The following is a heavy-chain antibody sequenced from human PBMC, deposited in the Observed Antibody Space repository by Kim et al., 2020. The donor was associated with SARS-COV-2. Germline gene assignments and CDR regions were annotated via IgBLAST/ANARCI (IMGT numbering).Heavy chain of an antibody. J-gene: IGHJ4*02. V-gene: IGHV1-69*04. CDR3: ARDNYDSSGYDDY. D-gene: IGHD3-22*01. Sequence: YAQKVQGRVTMTADKSTSTAYMELSSLRSEDTAVYYCARDNYDSSGYDDYWGQGTLVTVSS.